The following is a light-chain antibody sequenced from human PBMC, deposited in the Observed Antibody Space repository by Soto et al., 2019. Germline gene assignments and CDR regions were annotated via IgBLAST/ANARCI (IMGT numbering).Light chain of an antibody. CDR2: EAA. V-gene: IGLV2-14*01. Sequence: QSALTQPASVSGSPGQSITISCTGTSDDIGANNYVSWYQHHPGKAPKILIYEAANRPSGISHRFSGSKSGNTASLTISGLHAEDEADYFCTSYTSASTLVFGGGTKLTVL. J-gene: IGLJ2*01. CDR1: SDDIGANNY. CDR3: TSYTSASTLV.